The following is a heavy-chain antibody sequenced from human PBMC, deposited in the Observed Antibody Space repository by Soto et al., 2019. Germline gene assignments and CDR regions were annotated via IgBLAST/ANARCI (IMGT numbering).Heavy chain of an antibody. CDR2: IYYSGST. V-gene: IGHV4-59*01. Sequence: KTSETLSLTCTVSGGSISSYYWSWIRQPPGKGLEWIGYIYYSGSTNYNPSLKSRVTISVDTSKNQFSLKLSSVTAADTAVYYCARGGRIAARPPPLLWFDYWGQGTLVTVSS. CDR3: ARGGRIAARPPPLLWFDY. J-gene: IGHJ4*02. D-gene: IGHD6-6*01. CDR1: GGSISSYY.